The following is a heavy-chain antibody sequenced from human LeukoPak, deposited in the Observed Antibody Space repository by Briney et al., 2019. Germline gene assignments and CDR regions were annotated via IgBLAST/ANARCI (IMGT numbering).Heavy chain of an antibody. CDR2: INHSGST. D-gene: IGHD3-22*01. J-gene: IGHJ4*02. V-gene: IGHV4-34*01. Sequence: SETLSLTCAVYGGSFSGYYWSWIRQPPGKGLEWIGEINHSGSTNYNPSLKSRVTISVDTSKNQFSLKLSSVTAADTAVYYCARHLTYSSGYGTWGQGTLVTVSS. CDR3: ARHLTYSSGYGT. CDR1: GGSFSGYY.